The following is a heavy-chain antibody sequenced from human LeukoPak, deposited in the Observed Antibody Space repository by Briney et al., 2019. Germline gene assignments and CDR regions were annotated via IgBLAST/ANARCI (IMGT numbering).Heavy chain of an antibody. CDR1: GFTFSSYW. V-gene: IGHV3-74*01. J-gene: IGHJ3*02. D-gene: IGHD4-11*01. CDR2: INSDGSST. Sequence: TGGSLRLSCAASGFTFSSYWMHWVRQAPGKGLVWVSRINSDGSSTSYADSVKGRFTISRDNAENTLYLQMNSLRAEDTAVYYCARERTTDNAFDIWGQGTMVTVSS. CDR3: ARERTTDNAFDI.